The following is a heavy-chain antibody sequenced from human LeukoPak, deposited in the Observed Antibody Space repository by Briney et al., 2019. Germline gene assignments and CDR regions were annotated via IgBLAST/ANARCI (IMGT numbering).Heavy chain of an antibody. CDR1: GFTFSSSW. CDR3: ARVAEAAAFDI. CDR2: IKQDGSEK. J-gene: IGHJ3*02. D-gene: IGHD6-25*01. V-gene: IGHV3-7*01. Sequence: GGSLRLSCAASGFTFSSSWMSWVRQAPGKGLEWVANIKQDGSEKYYVDSVKGRFTISRDNAKNSLYLQMNSLRAEDTAVYYCARVAEAAAFDIWGQGTMVTVSS.